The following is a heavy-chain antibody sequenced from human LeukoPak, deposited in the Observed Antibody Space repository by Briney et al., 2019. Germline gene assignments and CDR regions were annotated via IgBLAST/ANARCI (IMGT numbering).Heavy chain of an antibody. V-gene: IGHV4-30-2*01. CDR1: GGSISSGGYS. D-gene: IGHD5-18*01. Sequence: SETLSLTCAVSGGSISSGGYSWSWIRQPPGKGLEWIGYIYHSGSTYYNPSLKSRVTISVDTSKNQFSLKLSSVTAADTAVYYCARDPGYSYGDLDYWGQGTLVTVSS. CDR3: ARDPGYSYGDLDY. CDR2: IYHSGST. J-gene: IGHJ4*02.